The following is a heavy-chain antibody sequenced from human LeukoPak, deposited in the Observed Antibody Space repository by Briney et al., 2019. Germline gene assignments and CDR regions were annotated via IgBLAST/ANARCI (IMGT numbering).Heavy chain of an antibody. CDR2: ISSSGSTI. D-gene: IGHD5-24*01. V-gene: IGHV3-48*04. CDR3: ASMRWLQSSVDY. Sequence: GGSLRLSCAASGFTFSSYVMHWVRQAPGKGLEWVSYISSSGSTIYYADSVKGRFTISRDNAKNSLYLQMNSLRAEDTAVYYCASMRWLQSSVDYWGQGTLVTVSS. CDR1: GFTFSSYV. J-gene: IGHJ4*02.